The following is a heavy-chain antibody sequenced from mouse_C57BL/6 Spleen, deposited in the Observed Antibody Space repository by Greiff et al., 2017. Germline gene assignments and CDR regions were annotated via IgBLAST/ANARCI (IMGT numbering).Heavy chain of an antibody. CDR2: IDPSDSET. D-gene: IGHD1-1*01. CDR1: GYTFTSYW. J-gene: IGHJ2*01. V-gene: IGHV1-52*01. Sequence: QVQLQQPGAELVRPGSSVKLSCKASGYTFTSYWMHWVKQRPIQGLEWIGNIDPSDSETHYNQKFKDKATLTVDKSSSTAYMQLSSLTSEDSAVYYCARDFHYYGSSYNYFDCWGQGTTLTVSS. CDR3: ARDFHYYGSSYNYFDC.